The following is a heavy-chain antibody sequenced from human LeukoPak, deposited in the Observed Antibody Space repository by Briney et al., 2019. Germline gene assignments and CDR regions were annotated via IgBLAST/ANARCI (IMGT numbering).Heavy chain of an antibody. D-gene: IGHD6-19*01. V-gene: IGHV4-61*02. CDR2: IYTSGST. Sequence: SQTLSLTCTVSGGSISSGSYYWSWIRQPAGKGLEWIGRIYTSGSTNYNPSLKSRVTISVDTSKNQSSLELSSVTAADTAVYYCAGSPLSGYSSGWSRQSGWFDPWGQGTLVTVSS. CDR3: AGSPLSGYSSGWSRQSGWFDP. CDR1: GGSISSGSYY. J-gene: IGHJ5*02.